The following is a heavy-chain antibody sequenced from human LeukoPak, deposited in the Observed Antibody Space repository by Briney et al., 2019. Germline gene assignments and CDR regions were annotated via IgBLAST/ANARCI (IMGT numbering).Heavy chain of an antibody. CDR1: GYTFTGYY. V-gene: IGHV1-2*02. CDR2: INPNSGGT. J-gene: IGHJ6*03. D-gene: IGHD4-17*01. Sequence: ASVKVSCKASGYTFTGYYMHWVRQAPGQGLEWMGWINPNSGGTNYAQKFQGRVTMTRDTSISTAYMELSRLRSDDTAVYYCARDYGDYPGYYYYYVDVWGKGTTVTVSS. CDR3: ARDYGDYPGYYYYYVDV.